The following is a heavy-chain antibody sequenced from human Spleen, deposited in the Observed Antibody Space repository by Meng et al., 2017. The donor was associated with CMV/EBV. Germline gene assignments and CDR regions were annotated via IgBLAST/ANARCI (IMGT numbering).Heavy chain of an antibody. D-gene: IGHD4-23*01. CDR3: ARDIYGGNSERGMDV. Sequence: GGSLRLSCAASGFTFSSYAMHWVRQAPGKGLEWVAVISYDGSNKYYADSVKGRFTISGDNSKNTLYLQMNSLRAEDAAVYYCARDIYGGNSERGMDVWGQGSTVTVSS. V-gene: IGHV3-30-3*01. CDR2: ISYDGSNK. CDR1: GFTFSSYA. J-gene: IGHJ6*02.